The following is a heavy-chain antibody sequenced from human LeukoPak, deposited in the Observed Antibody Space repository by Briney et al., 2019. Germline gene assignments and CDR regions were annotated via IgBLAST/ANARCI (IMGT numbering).Heavy chain of an antibody. J-gene: IGHJ3*02. CDR1: GFTFSSYG. CDR2: ISYDGSNK. D-gene: IGHD6-13*01. CDR3: ANGPHSSSWDDAFDI. Sequence: PGRSLRLSCAASGFTFSSYGMHWVRQAPGKGLEWVAVISYDGSNKYYADSVKGRFTISRDNSKNTLYLQMNSLRAEDTAVYYCANGPHSSSWDDAFDIWGQGTMVTVSS. V-gene: IGHV3-30*18.